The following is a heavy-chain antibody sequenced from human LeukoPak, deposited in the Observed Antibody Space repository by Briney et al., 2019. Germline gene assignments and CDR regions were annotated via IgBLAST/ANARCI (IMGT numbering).Heavy chain of an antibody. V-gene: IGHV1-46*01. Sequence: ASVKVSCKASGYTFTSYDINWVRQAPGQGLEWMGIINPSGGSTSYAQKFQGRVTMTRDMSTSTVYMELSSLRSEDTAVYYCARGIVGATVPDYWGQGTLVTVSS. CDR2: INPSGGST. CDR1: GYTFTSYD. CDR3: ARGIVGATVPDY. D-gene: IGHD1-26*01. J-gene: IGHJ4*02.